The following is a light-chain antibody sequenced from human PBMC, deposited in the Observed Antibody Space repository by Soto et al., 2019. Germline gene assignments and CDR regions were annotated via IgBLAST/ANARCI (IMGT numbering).Light chain of an antibody. CDR2: GAS. CDR3: QQYGSSFYT. CDR1: QSVSSSS. J-gene: IGKJ2*01. V-gene: IGKV3-20*01. Sequence: EIVLTQSPGTLSFSPGERATLSCRASQSVSSSSLNWYQQKPGQAPRLLIYGASNRATGIADMFSGSGSGTDFTLSISRLEREDFAVYYCQQYGSSFYTFGQGTKLVIK.